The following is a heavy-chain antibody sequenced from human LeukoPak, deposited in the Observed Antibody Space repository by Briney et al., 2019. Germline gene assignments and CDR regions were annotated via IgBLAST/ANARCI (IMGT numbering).Heavy chain of an antibody. CDR2: IIPILGIA. Sequence: SVKVSCKASGGTFSSYAISWVRQAPGQGLEWMGRIIPILGIANYGQKFQGRVTITADKSTSTAYMELSSLRSEDTAVYYCAVPTAGGYYYGMDVWGQGTTVTASS. J-gene: IGHJ6*02. CDR1: GGTFSSYA. V-gene: IGHV1-69*04. D-gene: IGHD3-10*01. CDR3: AVPTAGGYYYGMDV.